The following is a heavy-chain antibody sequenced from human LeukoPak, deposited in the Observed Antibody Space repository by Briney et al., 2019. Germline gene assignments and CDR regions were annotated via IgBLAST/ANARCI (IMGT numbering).Heavy chain of an antibody. D-gene: IGHD6-19*01. CDR1: GGSISSYY. CDR2: IYYSGST. CDR3: ARSESSSGWYYFDY. Sequence: SETLSLTCTVSGGSISSYYWSWIRQPPGKGLEWIGYIYYSGSTNYNPSLKSRVTISVDTSKNQFSLKLSSVTAADTAVYYCARSESSSGWYYFDYWGQGTLVTVSS. V-gene: IGHV4-59*01. J-gene: IGHJ4*02.